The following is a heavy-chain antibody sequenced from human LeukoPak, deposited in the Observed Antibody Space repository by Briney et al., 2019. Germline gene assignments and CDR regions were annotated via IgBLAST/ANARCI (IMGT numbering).Heavy chain of an antibody. V-gene: IGHV1-2*06. J-gene: IGHJ4*02. D-gene: IGHD4-23*01. CDR2: INPNSGGT. CDR1: GYTFTGYY. Sequence: ASVKVSCKASGYTFTGYYMHWVRQAPGQGLEWMGRINPNSGGTNYAQKFRGRVTMTRDTSISTAYMELSRLRSDDTAVYYCARAITVVPVFDYWGQGTLVTVSS. CDR3: ARAITVVPVFDY.